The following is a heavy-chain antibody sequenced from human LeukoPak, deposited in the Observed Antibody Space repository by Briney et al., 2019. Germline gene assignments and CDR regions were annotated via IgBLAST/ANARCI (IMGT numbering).Heavy chain of an antibody. Sequence: GGSLRLSCAASGFTFSSYSMNWVRQVPGKGLEWVSSISSSSSYIYYADSVKGRFTISRDNAKNSLYLQMNSLRAEDTAVYYCARDLGIAAAGPYYFDYWGQGTLVTVSS. CDR3: ARDLGIAAAGPYYFDY. D-gene: IGHD6-13*01. CDR2: ISSSSSYI. CDR1: GFTFSSYS. J-gene: IGHJ4*02. V-gene: IGHV3-21*01.